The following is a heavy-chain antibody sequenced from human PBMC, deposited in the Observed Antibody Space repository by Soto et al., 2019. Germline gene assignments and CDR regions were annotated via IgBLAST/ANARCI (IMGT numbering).Heavy chain of an antibody. CDR1: GFTFSSFA. V-gene: IGHV3-23*01. CDR2: ISGRGLSGSRYTT. D-gene: IGHD2-15*01. CDR3: AKDRDSGDPYPFAY. J-gene: IGHJ4*02. Sequence: GGSLRLACAASGFTFSSFAMTWVRQAPGKGLEWVSSISGRGLSGSRYTTYYVESVKGRFTIARDNSKNTLYLQMNSLRAEDTAVYYCAKDRDSGDPYPFAYWGQGTLVTVSS.